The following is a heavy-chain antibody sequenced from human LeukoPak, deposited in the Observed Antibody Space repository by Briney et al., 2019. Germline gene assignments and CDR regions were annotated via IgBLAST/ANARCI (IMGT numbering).Heavy chain of an antibody. CDR1: AGSISSSSYY. J-gene: IGHJ6*03. CDR2: IYYSGST. D-gene: IGHD6-19*01. CDR3: ARWGGSGWLYYDYYMDV. V-gene: IGHV4-39*01. Sequence: SETLSLTCTVSAGSISSSSYYWGWIRQPPGKGLEWIGSIYYSGSTYYNPSLKSRVTISVDTSKNQFSLKLSSVTAADTAVYYCARWGGSGWLYYDYYMDVWGKGTTVTVSS.